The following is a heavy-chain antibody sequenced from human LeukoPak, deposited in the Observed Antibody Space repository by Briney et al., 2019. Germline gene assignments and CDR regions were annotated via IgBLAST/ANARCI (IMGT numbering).Heavy chain of an antibody. Sequence: GGSLRLSCAASGFTVSSNYMSWVRQAPGKGLEWVSVIYSGGSTYYADSVKGRFTTSRDNSKNTLYLQMNSLRAEDTAVYYCARETPLRFGELLGHFDYWGQGTLVTVSS. CDR1: GFTVSSNY. D-gene: IGHD3-10*01. V-gene: IGHV3-53*01. CDR2: IYSGGST. J-gene: IGHJ4*02. CDR3: ARETPLRFGELLGHFDY.